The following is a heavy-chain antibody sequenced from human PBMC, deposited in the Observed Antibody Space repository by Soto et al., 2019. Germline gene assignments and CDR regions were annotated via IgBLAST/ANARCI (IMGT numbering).Heavy chain of an antibody. Sequence: PGGSLRLSCAASGFTFSTYGMHWVRQAPGKGLEWVALISYDGSNRNSADSVKGRFTISRDNSKNTLYLQMNSLRVEDTAVYYCAKDEVHTPPLYAMDVWGQGTTVTVSS. CDR2: ISYDGSNR. CDR3: AKDEVHTPPLYAMDV. J-gene: IGHJ6*02. CDR1: GFTFSTYG. V-gene: IGHV3-30*18. D-gene: IGHD3-10*01.